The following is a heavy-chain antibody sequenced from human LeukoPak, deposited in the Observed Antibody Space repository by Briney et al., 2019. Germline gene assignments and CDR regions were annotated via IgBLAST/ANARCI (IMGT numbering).Heavy chain of an antibody. Sequence: PGGSLRLSCTASGVSLSNYAMHWVRRPPGRGLEWVAVISFDGTNKYYGDSVEGRFSVSRDNSKNTLYLQMNSLRPDDTAMYYCATDYGGYEPIDYWGQGTLVTVSS. CDR2: ISFDGTNK. V-gene: IGHV3-30*04. J-gene: IGHJ4*02. D-gene: IGHD4-17*01. CDR1: GVSLSNYA. CDR3: ATDYGGYEPIDY.